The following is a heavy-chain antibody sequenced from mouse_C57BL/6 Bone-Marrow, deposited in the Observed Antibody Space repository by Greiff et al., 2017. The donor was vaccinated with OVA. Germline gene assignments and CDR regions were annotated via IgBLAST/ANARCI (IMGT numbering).Heavy chain of an antibody. CDR1: GYTFTSYW. V-gene: IGHV1-55*01. CDR2: IYPGSGST. Sequence: QVQLQQPGAELVKPGASVKMSCKASGYTFTSYWITWVKQRPGQGLEWIGDIYPGSGSTNYNEKFRSKATLTVDTSSSTAYMQLSSLTSEDSAVYYCARGKTAQAIPWGQGTTLTVSS. D-gene: IGHD3-2*02. CDR3: ARGKTAQAIP. J-gene: IGHJ2*01.